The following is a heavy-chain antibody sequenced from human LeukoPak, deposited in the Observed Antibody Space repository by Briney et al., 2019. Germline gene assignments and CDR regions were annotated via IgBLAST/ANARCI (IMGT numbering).Heavy chain of an antibody. CDR2: ISDSGST. Sequence: SETLSLTCTVSGDSITSYYWTWIRQPPGKGLEWIGYISDSGSTNYVPSLKSRATISLDTSKNQFSLKLTSVTAADSAVYYCARAGGGWSPVDHWGQGTLVIVSS. D-gene: IGHD6-19*01. J-gene: IGHJ4*02. CDR1: GDSITSYY. V-gene: IGHV4-59*01. CDR3: ARAGGGWSPVDH.